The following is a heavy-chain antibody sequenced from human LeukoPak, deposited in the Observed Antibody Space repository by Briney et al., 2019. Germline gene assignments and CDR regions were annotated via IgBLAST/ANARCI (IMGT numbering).Heavy chain of an antibody. CDR2: INHSGST. Sequence: SETLSLTCAVYGGSFSGYYWSWIRQPPGKGLEWIGEINHSGSTNYNPSLKSRVTISVDTPKNQFSLKLSSVTAADTAVYYCARGPSSNWFDPWGQGTLVTVSS. CDR3: ARGPSSNWFDP. D-gene: IGHD6-6*01. V-gene: IGHV4-34*01. CDR1: GGSFSGYY. J-gene: IGHJ5*02.